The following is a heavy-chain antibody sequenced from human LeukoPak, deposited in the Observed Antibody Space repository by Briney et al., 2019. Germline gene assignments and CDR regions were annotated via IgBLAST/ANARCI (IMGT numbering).Heavy chain of an antibody. D-gene: IGHD6-19*01. CDR2: ISGSGGTT. Sequence: GGSLRLSCATSGFTFNNYGMSWVRQAPGKGLEWVLSISGSGGTTYSADSVKARFTISRDNSKNTLYLQMNNLRADDTAVYYCAKSGPSVPGRQDYYYYYMDVWGKGTAVTVSS. V-gene: IGHV3-23*01. CDR3: AKSGPSVPGRQDYYYYYMDV. J-gene: IGHJ6*03. CDR1: GFTFNNYG.